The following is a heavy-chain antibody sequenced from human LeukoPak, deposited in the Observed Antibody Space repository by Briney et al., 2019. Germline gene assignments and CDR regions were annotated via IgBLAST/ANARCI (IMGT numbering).Heavy chain of an antibody. V-gene: IGHV1-18*01. J-gene: IGHJ4*02. CDR2: ISNYNGDT. D-gene: IGHD3-22*01. CDR3: ARALYSDGSGYYPGLDH. Sequence: ASVKVSCKASGYTFNSYGFGWVRQAPGQGLEWVGWISNYNGDTRYAQKFQGRVTMTTDTSTRTSNMELRNLGSDDTAVYYCARALYSDGSGYYPGLDHWGQGTLVTVSS. CDR1: GYTFNSYG.